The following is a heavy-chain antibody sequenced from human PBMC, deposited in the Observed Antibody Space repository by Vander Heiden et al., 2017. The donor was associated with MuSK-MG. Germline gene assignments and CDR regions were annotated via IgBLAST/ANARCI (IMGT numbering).Heavy chain of an antibody. J-gene: IGHJ3*01. CDR1: GYSFSSVD. D-gene: IGHD6-6*01. CDR3: ARGDYSNSSYVCDV. Sequence: QVQLVQSGAEVKKPGASVKVSCKASGYSFSSVDINWVRQAPGQGLEWMGWMNPNSGNRGYAQKFQGRLTMTKNTAISTAYMELSSLGSEDTAGYDGARGDYSNSSYVCDVWGQGTGGTVSS. V-gene: IGHV1-8*01. CDR2: MNPNSGNR.